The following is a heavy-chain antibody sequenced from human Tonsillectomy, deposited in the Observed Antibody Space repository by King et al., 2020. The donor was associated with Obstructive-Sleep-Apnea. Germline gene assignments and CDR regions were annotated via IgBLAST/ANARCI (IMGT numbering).Heavy chain of an antibody. CDR2: IYTSGST. CDR1: GGSFSSYY. CDR3: ARSYCGGDCYPDF. D-gene: IGHD2-21*02. J-gene: IGHJ4*02. Sequence: VQLQESGPGLVKPSETLSLTCTVSGGSFSSYYWSWIRQPPGKGLEWIGYIYTSGSTNYNPSLKSRVIISLDTSRNQFSLKLRSVTAADTAVYYCARSYCGGDCYPDFWGQGTLVTVSS. V-gene: IGHV4-4*08.